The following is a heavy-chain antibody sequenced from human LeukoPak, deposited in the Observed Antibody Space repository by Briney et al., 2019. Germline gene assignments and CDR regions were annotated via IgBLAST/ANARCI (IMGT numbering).Heavy chain of an antibody. CDR1: GGSISSSSYY. J-gene: IGHJ4*02. CDR3: ARAMAAAAGLNFDY. V-gene: IGHV4-39*07. Sequence: SETLSLTCTVSGGSISSSSYYWGWIRQPPGKGLEWIGSIYYSGSTNYNPSLKSRVTISVDTSKNQFSLKLSSVTAADTAVYYCARAMAAAAGLNFDYWGQGTLVTVSS. CDR2: IYYSGST. D-gene: IGHD6-13*01.